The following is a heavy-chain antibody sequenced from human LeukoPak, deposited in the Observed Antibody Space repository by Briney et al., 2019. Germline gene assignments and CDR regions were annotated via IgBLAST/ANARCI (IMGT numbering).Heavy chain of an antibody. CDR1: GFTFSSYS. Sequence: GGSLRLSCAASGFTFSSYSMNWVRQAPGKGLEWVSYISSSSSTIYYADSVEGRFTISRDNAKNSLYLQMNILRDEDTAVYYCARVATSRYDILTGYYTGARTLDYWGQGTLVTVSS. CDR2: ISSSSSTI. V-gene: IGHV3-48*02. D-gene: IGHD3-9*01. J-gene: IGHJ4*02. CDR3: ARVATSRYDILTGYYTGARTLDY.